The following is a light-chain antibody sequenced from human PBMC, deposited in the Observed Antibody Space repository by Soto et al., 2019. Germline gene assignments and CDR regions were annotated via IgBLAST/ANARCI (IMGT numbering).Light chain of an antibody. CDR3: SSYAGSNNLV. CDR1: SSDVGGYNY. CDR2: EVS. Sequence: QSALTQPPSASGSPGQSVTISCTGTSSDVGGYNYVSWYQQHPGKAPTLMIYEVSKRPSGVPDRLSGSTSGNTASLTVSGRQAEDEADYYCSSYAGSNNLVFGGGTQLTVL. J-gene: IGLJ2*01. V-gene: IGLV2-8*01.